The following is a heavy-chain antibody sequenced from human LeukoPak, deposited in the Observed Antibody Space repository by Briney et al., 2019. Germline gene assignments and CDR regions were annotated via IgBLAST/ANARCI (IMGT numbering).Heavy chain of an antibody. J-gene: IGHJ3*02. Sequence: PSETLSLTCTVSGGSISSGDYFWSWIRQPPGKGLEWIGYIYHSGSAYYNPSFKSRVTISVDTSKNQFSLVVSSVTAADTAVYYCAREVNVVTPSSGAFDMWGQGTMVTVSS. CDR2: IYHSGSA. D-gene: IGHD2-21*02. V-gene: IGHV4-30-4*01. CDR3: AREVNVVTPSSGAFDM. CDR1: GGSISSGDYF.